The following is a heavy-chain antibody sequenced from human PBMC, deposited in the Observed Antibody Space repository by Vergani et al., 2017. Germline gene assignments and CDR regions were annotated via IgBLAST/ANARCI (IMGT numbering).Heavy chain of an antibody. CDR1: GGSISSGGYS. D-gene: IGHD1-20*01. V-gene: IGHV4-30-2*01. CDR2: IYHSGST. J-gene: IGHJ3*02. CDR3: ARGPYNWNDEDDAFDI. Sequence: QVQLQQWGAGLLKPSETLSLTCAVYGGSISSGGYSWSWIRQPPGKGLEWIGYIYHSGSTYYNPSLKSRVTISVDRSKNQFSLKLSSVTAADTAVYYWARGPYNWNDEDDAFDIWGQGTMVTVSS.